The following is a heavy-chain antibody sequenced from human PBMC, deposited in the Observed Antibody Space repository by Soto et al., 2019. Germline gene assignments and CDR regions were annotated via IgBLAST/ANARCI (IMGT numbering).Heavy chain of an antibody. D-gene: IGHD3-10*01. CDR2: IIPIFGTA. CDR1: GCTVSSYA. CDR3: ARVMVRGPYGMDV. J-gene: IGHJ6*02. V-gene: IGHV1-69*13. Sequence: ASVKVSCKASGCTVSSYAISCVRQAPGQGLEWMGGIIPIFGTANYAQKFQGRVTIIADESTSTAYMELSSLRSEDTAVYYCARVMVRGPYGMDVWGQGTTVTVSS.